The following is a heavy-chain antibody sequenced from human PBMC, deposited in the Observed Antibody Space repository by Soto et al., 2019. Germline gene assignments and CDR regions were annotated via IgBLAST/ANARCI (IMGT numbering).Heavy chain of an antibody. D-gene: IGHD3-22*01. CDR1: GDSISSYY. Sequence: VQLQESGPGLVKPSETLSLTCAVSGDSISSYYCMWIRQPPGKGLESIGYLYYGRSANYNPSLKXGXTXSVXTSTNQCSLTLSSMTAADTAVYYCALRSMAVVPEYWGQGTLVTVSS. CDR2: LYYGRSA. V-gene: IGHV4-59*01. J-gene: IGHJ4*02. CDR3: ALRSMAVVPEY.